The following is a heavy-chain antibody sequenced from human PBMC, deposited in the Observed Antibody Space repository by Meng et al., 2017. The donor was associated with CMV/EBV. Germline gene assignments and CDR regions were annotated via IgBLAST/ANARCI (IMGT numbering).Heavy chain of an antibody. J-gene: IGHJ5*02. Sequence: QVQLGQSGAELRKPGDSVKVSCKASGDTFTDYYMHWVRQAPGQGLEWMGCINPNSGDTNYAQKFQGRVTMTRDTSISTAYMELSRLRSDDTAVYYCTRGAHLTTVTPNWFDPWGQGTLVTVSS. CDR1: GDTFTDYY. V-gene: IGHV1-2*02. CDR2: INPNSGDT. D-gene: IGHD4-17*01. CDR3: TRGAHLTTVTPNWFDP.